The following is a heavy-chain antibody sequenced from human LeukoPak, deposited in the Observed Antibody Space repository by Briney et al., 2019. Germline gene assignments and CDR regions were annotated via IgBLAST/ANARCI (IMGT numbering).Heavy chain of an antibody. CDR3: AKDWIQFNRVFDCFDS. CDR2: IGNTES. D-gene: IGHD5-18*01. Sequence: PGGSLRLSCATSGFPFETNAMSWVRQAPGKGLEGVATIGNTESCYVDSVTGRFTISRDNSKNTVNLQMNRLRDEDTAIYYCAKDWIQFNRVFDCFDSWGQETLVTVSS. CDR1: GFPFETNA. V-gene: IGHV3-23*01. J-gene: IGHJ4*02.